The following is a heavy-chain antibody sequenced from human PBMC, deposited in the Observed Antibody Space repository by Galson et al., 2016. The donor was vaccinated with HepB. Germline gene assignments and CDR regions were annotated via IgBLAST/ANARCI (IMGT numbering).Heavy chain of an antibody. CDR3: ARHLKIQLWLRGNWFDP. Sequence: ETLSLTCTVSGGSISSSSYYWGWIRQPPGKGLEWIGSIYYSGSTYYNPSLKSRVTISVDTSKNQFSLKLSSVTAADTAVYYCARHLKIQLWLRGNWFDPWGRGTLVTVSS. V-gene: IGHV4-39*01. CDR1: GGSISSSSYY. J-gene: IGHJ5*02. CDR2: IYYSGST. D-gene: IGHD5-18*01.